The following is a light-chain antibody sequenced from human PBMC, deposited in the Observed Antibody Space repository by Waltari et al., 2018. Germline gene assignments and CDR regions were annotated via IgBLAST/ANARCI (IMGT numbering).Light chain of an antibody. V-gene: IGKV1-39*01. CDR3: QQSYSKPWT. CDR1: QSITNY. J-gene: IGKJ1*01. CDR2: GAS. Sequence: DIQMTQSPSSLSASVGDRVTISCRASQSITNYLNWYQQKPGKAPNLLIYGASSLHTEVPSRCSGSGSGTDFALTISSLQPEDFATYYCQQSYSKPWTFGQGTKVDIK.